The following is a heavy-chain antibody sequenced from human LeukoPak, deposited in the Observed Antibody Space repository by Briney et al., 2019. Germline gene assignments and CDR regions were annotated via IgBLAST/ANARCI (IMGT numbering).Heavy chain of an antibody. CDR3: ARVPRYGHYYYYYYMDV. CDR2: INHSGST. D-gene: IGHD5-18*01. Sequence: SETLSLTCAVYGGSFSGYYWSWIRQPPGKGLEWIGEINHSGSTNYNPSLKSRVTISVDTSKNQFSLKLSSVTAADTAVYYCARVPRYGHYYYYYYMDVWGKGTTVTVSS. J-gene: IGHJ6*03. CDR1: GGSFSGYY. V-gene: IGHV4-34*01.